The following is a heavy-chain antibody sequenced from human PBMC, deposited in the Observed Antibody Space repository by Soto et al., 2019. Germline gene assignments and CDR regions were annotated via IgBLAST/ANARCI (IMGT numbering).Heavy chain of an antibody. V-gene: IGHV3-33*01. D-gene: IGHD6-6*01. CDR1: GFTFRNFG. CDR3: ARGLRSVLDY. CDR2: ISNDENIK. Sequence: VGSLRLSCVASGFTFRNFGMHWVRQAPGKGLEWVAVISNDENIKQYADSVRGRFAIARDNSKNTLYLQVTSLRAEDTAIYYCARGLRSVLDYWGQGALVTVSS. J-gene: IGHJ4*02.